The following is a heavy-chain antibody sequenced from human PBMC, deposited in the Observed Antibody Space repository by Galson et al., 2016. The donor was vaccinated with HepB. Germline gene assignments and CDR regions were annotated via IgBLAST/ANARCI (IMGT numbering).Heavy chain of an antibody. V-gene: IGHV4-59*01. CDR3: ARGVTGTPYFDF. Sequence: SETLSLTCNISDGSISSYFWSWIRQTPGKELEWIGYIYKTGSTNYSPSLKSRVTISVDTSRNQFSLKVRSVTAADTAVYYCARGVTGTPYFDFWGQGALVTVSS. J-gene: IGHJ4*02. CDR2: IYKTGST. D-gene: IGHD1-14*01. CDR1: DGSISSYF.